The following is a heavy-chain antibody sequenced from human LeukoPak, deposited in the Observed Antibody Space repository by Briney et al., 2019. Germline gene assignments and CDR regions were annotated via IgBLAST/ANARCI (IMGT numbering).Heavy chain of an antibody. CDR2: ITSGGRT. CDR1: GFTFTTYA. D-gene: IGHD1-26*01. V-gene: IGHV3-23*01. Sequence: LAGGSLRLSCVPSGFTFTTYAMNWVRQAPGKGLEWVSGITSGGRTYYADSVKGRFTISRDSSKNTLYLKMTSLRADDTALYYCARSIPPDFWGQGTLVTVSS. CDR3: ARSIPPDF. J-gene: IGHJ4*02.